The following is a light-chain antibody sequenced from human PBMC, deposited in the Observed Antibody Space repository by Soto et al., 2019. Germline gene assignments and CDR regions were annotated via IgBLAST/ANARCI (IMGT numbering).Light chain of an antibody. CDR1: HSISRL. Sequence: EIVLTHSPSTLSVSPGYRPTLPCRASHSISRLLAWYQHKPGKAPRILIYSASTRATGIPARVSGSGSGADFTLTISSLQSEDFAVYYCQQYYDWPITFGQGTRLEIK. CDR3: QQYYDWPIT. CDR2: SAS. J-gene: IGKJ5*01. V-gene: IGKV3-15*01.